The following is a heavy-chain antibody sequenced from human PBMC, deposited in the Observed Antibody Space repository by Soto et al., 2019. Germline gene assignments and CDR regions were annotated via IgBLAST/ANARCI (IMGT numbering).Heavy chain of an antibody. D-gene: IGHD2-2*01. CDR3: SRDLAVGWFDP. Sequence: QVQLVQSGAEVKKPGASVKVSCKTSGYTFTSYIISWVRQAPGQGLEWMGWINVYNGNKKYAQNLKGRVTMTTDTSTSTDYMELRSLRSDDADVYYCSRDLAVGWFDPWGQGTLVTVSS. J-gene: IGHJ5*02. CDR1: GYTFTSYI. V-gene: IGHV1-18*01. CDR2: INVYNGNK.